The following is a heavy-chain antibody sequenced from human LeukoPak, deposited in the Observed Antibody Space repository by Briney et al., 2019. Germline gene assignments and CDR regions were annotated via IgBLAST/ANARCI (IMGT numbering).Heavy chain of an antibody. CDR2: IYPRDGST. CDR3: ATRIAAAGYYYYYYGMDV. Sequence: GASVKVSCKASGYTFTSNYIHWVRQAPGQGPEWMGLIYPRDGSTSYAQKFQGRVMITADESTSTAYMELSSLRSEDTAVYYCATRIAAAGYYYYYYGMDVWGQGTTVTVSS. CDR1: GYTFTSNY. J-gene: IGHJ6*02. V-gene: IGHV1-46*01. D-gene: IGHD6-13*01.